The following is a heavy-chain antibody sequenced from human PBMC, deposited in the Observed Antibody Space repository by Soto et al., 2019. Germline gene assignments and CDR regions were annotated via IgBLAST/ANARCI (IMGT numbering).Heavy chain of an antibody. Sequence: GGSLRLSCAASGFTFSFYAMHWVRQAPGKGLEWVAVISYNGRNKHYVDSVKGRFTISRDNSQDTLYLQMDSLRPDDTAVYYCANPANIFGVVSQFDYWGQGTLVTVSS. D-gene: IGHD3-3*01. CDR3: ANPANIFGVVSQFDY. CDR2: ISYNGRNK. J-gene: IGHJ4*02. V-gene: IGHV3-30*04. CDR1: GFTFSFYA.